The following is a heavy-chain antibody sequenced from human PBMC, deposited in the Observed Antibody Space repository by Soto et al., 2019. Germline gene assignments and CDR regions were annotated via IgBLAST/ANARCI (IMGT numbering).Heavy chain of an antibody. CDR1: GYTFTSYA. D-gene: IGHD3-3*01. Sequence: ASVKVSCKASGYTFTSYAMHWLRQAPGQRLEWMGWINAGNGNTKYSQKFQGRVTITRDTSASTAYMELSSLRSEDTAVYYCAREEKPGLIDYWGQGTLVTVSS. CDR2: INAGNGNT. J-gene: IGHJ4*02. CDR3: AREEKPGLIDY. V-gene: IGHV1-3*01.